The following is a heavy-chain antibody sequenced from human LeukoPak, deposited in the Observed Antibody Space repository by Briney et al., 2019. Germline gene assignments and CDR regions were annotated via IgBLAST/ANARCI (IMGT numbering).Heavy chain of an antibody. CDR1: GFTFSSYS. V-gene: IGHV3-21*04. CDR2: ISSSSSYI. J-gene: IGHJ4*02. CDR3: AKAPVTTCSGAYCYPFDY. Sequence: GGSLRLSCAASGFTFSSYSMNWVRQAPGKGLEWVSSISSSSSYIYYADSVKGRFTISRDSSKNTLYLQMNRLRAEDAAVYYCAKAPVTTCSGAYCYPFDYWGQGTLVTVSS. D-gene: IGHD2-21*01.